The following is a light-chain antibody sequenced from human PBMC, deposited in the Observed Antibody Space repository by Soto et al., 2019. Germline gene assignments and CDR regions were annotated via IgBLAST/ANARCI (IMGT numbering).Light chain of an antibody. CDR3: MQALRTPFT. CDR2: MGS. J-gene: IGKJ5*01. Sequence: DTVMPQSPFSLPVTPGEPASISCRPSQSLLDSNGYNYLDWYLQKPGQSPQLLIYMGSNRASGVPDRFSGSGSGSDFTLKISRVEAEDVGVYYCMQALRTPFTFGQGTRLEIK. CDR1: QSLLDSNGYNY. V-gene: IGKV2-28*01.